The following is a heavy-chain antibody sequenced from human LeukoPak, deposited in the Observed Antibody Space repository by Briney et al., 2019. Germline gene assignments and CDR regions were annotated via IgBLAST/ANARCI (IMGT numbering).Heavy chain of an antibody. J-gene: IGHJ6*03. D-gene: IGHD3-16*01. V-gene: IGHV3-48*01. CDR2: ISGSSGTI. CDR3: ARRSEFGVLYYMDV. Sequence: GRSLRLSCAASGFTFSSYSINWVRQGPGKGLEWVSYISGSSGTIYYADSLKGGFTISIDTAKNSLYLQMTSLRGEDTAVYYCARRSEFGVLYYMDVWGKGTTVTVSS. CDR1: GFTFSSYS.